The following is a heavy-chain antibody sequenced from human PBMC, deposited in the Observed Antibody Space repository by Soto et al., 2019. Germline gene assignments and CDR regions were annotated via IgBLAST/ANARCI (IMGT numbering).Heavy chain of an antibody. CDR2: INTDGSNT. D-gene: IGHD2-15*01. J-gene: IGHJ5*02. CDR3: AREFCSGGNCYAYYFDP. CDR1: GLTFNRYW. Sequence: GSLRLSCAASGLTFNRYWMHWVRHAPGKGLVWVSHINTDGSNTNYADSVKGRFTISRDNAKSTLFLQMNSLRDEDTAVYYCAREFCSGGNCYAYYFDPWGQGIPVTVSS. V-gene: IGHV3-74*01.